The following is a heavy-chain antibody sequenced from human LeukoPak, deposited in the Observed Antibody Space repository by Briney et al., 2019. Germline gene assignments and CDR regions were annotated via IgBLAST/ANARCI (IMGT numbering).Heavy chain of an antibody. V-gene: IGHV3-21*01. CDR3: VRRGPNNSGPDY. CDR1: GFTFSSYS. CDR2: ITSTGTYI. Sequence: PGGSLRLSCAASGFTFSSYSFNWVRQAPGKGLEWVASITSTGTYIYYADSVQGRFAVSRDNAKNSLYLQMNSLRAEDTAVFYCVRRGPNNSGPDYWGQGTLVTVSS. J-gene: IGHJ4*02. D-gene: IGHD5-12*01.